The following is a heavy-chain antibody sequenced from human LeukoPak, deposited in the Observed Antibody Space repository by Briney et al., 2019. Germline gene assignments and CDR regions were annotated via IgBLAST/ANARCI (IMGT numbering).Heavy chain of an antibody. CDR1: GFTFSNYA. D-gene: IGHD3-22*01. CDR2: IPGSGGAT. CDR3: ARARPWDSSRSYYFGMDV. J-gene: IGHJ6*02. V-gene: IGHV3-23*01. Sequence: GWALRLSCEASGFTFSNYAIRWVRQAPGTGLEWVSSIPGSGGATYYADSVRGRFSISRDSSENTVYLQTNSLRDEDTAVYYCARARPWDSSRSYYFGMDVWGHGTTVTVSS.